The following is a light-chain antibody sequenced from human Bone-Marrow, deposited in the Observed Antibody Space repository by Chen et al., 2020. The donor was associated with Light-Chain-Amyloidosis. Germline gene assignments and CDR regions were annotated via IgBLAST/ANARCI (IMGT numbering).Light chain of an antibody. Sequence: QSALTQPASVSGSPGQSITISCTGTSSDVGGDNHVSWYQQHPDKAPNLMIYEVTNRPSWVPERLSGYKPDNTASRPISGLQTEDEADYFCSSYTITNTHVFGGGTRVTVL. CDR1: SSDVGGDNH. J-gene: IGLJ1*01. CDR2: EVT. V-gene: IGLV2-14*01. CDR3: SSYTITNTHV.